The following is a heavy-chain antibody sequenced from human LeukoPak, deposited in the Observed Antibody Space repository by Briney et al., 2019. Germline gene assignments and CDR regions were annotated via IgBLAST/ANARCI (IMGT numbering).Heavy chain of an antibody. CDR1: GFTFSGYW. CDR2: IKQDGSER. CDR3: ARVGTGNFDY. Sequence: GGSLRLSCVASGFTFSGYWMSWVRQAPGKGLEWVANIKQDGSERDYVDSVKGRFTISRDNSKNTLYVQMNSLRAEDTAVYYCARVGTGNFDYWGQGTLVTVSS. D-gene: IGHD1-7*01. V-gene: IGHV3-7*01. J-gene: IGHJ4*02.